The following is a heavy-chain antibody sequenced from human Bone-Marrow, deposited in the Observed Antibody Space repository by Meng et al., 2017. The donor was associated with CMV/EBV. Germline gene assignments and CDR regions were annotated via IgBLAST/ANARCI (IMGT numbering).Heavy chain of an antibody. CDR1: GFTFDDYG. CDR3: ARTLGYCSSTSCYTEYYFDY. V-gene: IGHV3-20*04. D-gene: IGHD2-2*02. Sequence: GESLKISCAASGFTFDDYGMSWVRQAPGKGLEWVSGINWNGGSTGYADSVKGRFTISRDNAKNSLYLQMNSLRAEDTALYYCARTLGYCSSTSCYTEYYFDYWGQGNLVPVAS. J-gene: IGHJ4*02. CDR2: INWNGGST.